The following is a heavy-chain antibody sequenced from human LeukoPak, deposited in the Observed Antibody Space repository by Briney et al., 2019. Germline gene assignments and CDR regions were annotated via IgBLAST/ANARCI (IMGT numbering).Heavy chain of an antibody. CDR3: ARVFGFGELPFDY. Sequence: SETLSLTCTVSGGSISSSSYYWGWIRQPPGKGLEWIGSIYYSGSTYYNPSLKSRVTISVDTSKNQFSLKLSSVTAADTAVYYCARVFGFGELPFDYWGQGTLVTVSS. J-gene: IGHJ4*02. V-gene: IGHV4-39*07. CDR1: GGSISSSSYY. D-gene: IGHD3-10*01. CDR2: IYYSGST.